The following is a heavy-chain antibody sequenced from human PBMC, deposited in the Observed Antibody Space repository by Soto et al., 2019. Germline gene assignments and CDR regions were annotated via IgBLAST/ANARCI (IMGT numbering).Heavy chain of an antibody. CDR3: TTGVDKGPYYDFWSGYYYGMDV. V-gene: IGHV3-15*07. CDR2: IKSKTDGGTT. CDR1: GFTFSNAW. D-gene: IGHD3-3*01. Sequence: PGASLRLSCAASGFTFSNAWMNWVRQAPGKGLEWVGRIKSKTDGGTTDYAAPVKGRFTISRDDSKNTLYLQMNSLKTEDTAVYYCTTGVDKGPYYDFWSGYYYGMDVSGQGTTVTVSS. J-gene: IGHJ6*02.